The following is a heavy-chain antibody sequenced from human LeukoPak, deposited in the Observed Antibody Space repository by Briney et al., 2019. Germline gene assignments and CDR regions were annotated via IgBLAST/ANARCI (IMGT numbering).Heavy chain of an antibody. D-gene: IGHD3-22*01. J-gene: IGHJ4*02. V-gene: IGHV3-30-3*01. Sequence: GGSLRLSCAASGFTFSSYAMHWVRQAPGKGLEWVAVISYDGSNKYYADSVKGRFTISRDNSKNTLYLQMNSLRAEDTAVYYCARDRHYYDSSGYPDYWGQGTLVTVSS. CDR1: GFTFSSYA. CDR2: ISYDGSNK. CDR3: ARDRHYYDSSGYPDY.